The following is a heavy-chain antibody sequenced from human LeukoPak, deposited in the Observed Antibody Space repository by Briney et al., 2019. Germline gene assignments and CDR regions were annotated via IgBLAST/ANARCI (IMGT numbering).Heavy chain of an antibody. V-gene: IGHV1-2*02. CDR2: INPNSGGT. J-gene: IGHJ3*02. CDR1: GYTLTDYY. Sequence: ASVKVSCKASGYTLTDYYMHWVRQAPGQGLEWMGWINPNSGGTDYAQKFHGRVTMTRDTSISTAYMELSRLRSDDTAVYYCARRAPQGAFDIWAQGTMVTVSS. CDR3: ARRAPQGAFDI.